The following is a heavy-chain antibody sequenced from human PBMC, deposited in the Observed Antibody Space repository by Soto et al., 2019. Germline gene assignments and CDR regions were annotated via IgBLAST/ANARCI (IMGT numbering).Heavy chain of an antibody. D-gene: IGHD3-16*01. CDR2: INHSGST. Sequence: QVQLQQWGAGLLKPSETLSLTCAVYGGSFSGYYWSWIRQPPGKGLEWIGEINHSGSTNYNPSLKSRVTISVDTSQNQFSLQLSSVTAADTVVYYCAGSSMITFGGVPLGGYYFDYWGQGNLVNLSS. CDR3: AGSSMITFGGVPLGGYYFDY. CDR1: GGSFSGYY. V-gene: IGHV4-34*01. J-gene: IGHJ4*02.